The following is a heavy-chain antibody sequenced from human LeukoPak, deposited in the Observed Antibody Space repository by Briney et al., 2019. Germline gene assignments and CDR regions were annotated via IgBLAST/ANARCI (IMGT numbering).Heavy chain of an antibody. CDR2: IHYSGST. CDR1: GGSISSTSYY. D-gene: IGHD5-12*01. V-gene: IGHV4-39*01. J-gene: IGHJ4*02. Sequence: SETLSLTCTVSGGSISSTSYYWGWIRQSPGKGLEWIGSIHYSGSTYYNPSLKSRITISVDTSKNQFSLKLASVTAADTAVYYCARGVRIVATIDYWGQGTQVTVSS. CDR3: ARGVRIVATIDY.